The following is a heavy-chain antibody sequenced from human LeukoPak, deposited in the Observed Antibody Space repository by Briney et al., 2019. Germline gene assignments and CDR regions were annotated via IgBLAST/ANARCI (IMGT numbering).Heavy chain of an antibody. CDR1: GGSFSGYY. J-gene: IGHJ4*02. Sequence: PSETLSLTCAVYGGSFSGYYWSWIRQPPGKGLEWIGEINHSGSTNYNPSLKSRVTISVDTSKNQFSLKLSSVTAADTAVYYCARRRRNSSSWSGPPGTFDYWGQGTLVTVSS. V-gene: IGHV4-34*01. CDR3: ARRRRNSSSWSGPPGTFDY. D-gene: IGHD6-13*01. CDR2: INHSGST.